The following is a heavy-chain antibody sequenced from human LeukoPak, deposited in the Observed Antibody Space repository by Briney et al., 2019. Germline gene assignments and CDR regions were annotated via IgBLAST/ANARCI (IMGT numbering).Heavy chain of an antibody. CDR2: IKEDGSKK. J-gene: IGHJ4*02. V-gene: IGHV3-7*03. Sequence: GGSLRLSCAASGFTFSRHWMTWVRQAPGKGLEWVANIKEDGSKKNYVDSVKGRFTISRDNTKNSLYLQMNSLRAEDTAVYYCAKDDPLFDYWGQGTLVTVSS. CDR3: AKDDPLFDY. CDR1: GFTFSRHW.